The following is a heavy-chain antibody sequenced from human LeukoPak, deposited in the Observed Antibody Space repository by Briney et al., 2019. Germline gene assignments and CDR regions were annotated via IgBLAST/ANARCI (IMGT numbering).Heavy chain of an antibody. CDR3: ATGLPESGSYGGTDY. CDR1: GYTLTEFS. D-gene: IGHD1-26*01. V-gene: IGHV1-24*01. CDR2: FDPEDGET. J-gene: IGHJ4*02. Sequence: ASVKVSCKVSGYTLTEFSMHWVRQAPGKGLEWMAGFDPEDGETIYAHKFQGRVTMTEDTSTDTPYMELSSLRSEDTAVYYCATGLPESGSYGGTDYWGQGTLVTVSS.